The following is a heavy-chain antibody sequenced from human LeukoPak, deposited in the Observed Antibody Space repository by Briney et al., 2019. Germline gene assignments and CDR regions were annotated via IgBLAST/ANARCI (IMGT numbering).Heavy chain of an antibody. CDR2: ISGSGNST. Sequence: TGGSLRPSCAASGFTFSSYAMSWVRQAPGKGLEWVSAISGSGNSTYYADSVKGRFTISRDNSKNTLSLQMNSLRAEDTAVYYCAKPKSSGYYSSCDYWGQGTLVTVSS. D-gene: IGHD3-22*01. J-gene: IGHJ4*02. CDR3: AKPKSSGYYSSCDY. V-gene: IGHV3-23*01. CDR1: GFTFSSYA.